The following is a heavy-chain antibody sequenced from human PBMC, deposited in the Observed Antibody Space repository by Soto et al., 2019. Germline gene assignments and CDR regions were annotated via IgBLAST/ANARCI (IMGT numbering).Heavy chain of an antibody. J-gene: IGHJ6*02. CDR1: GLTFNSYA. D-gene: IGHD3-10*01. Sequence: QVQLVESGGGVVHPGSSLRLSCAASGLTFNSYAMHWVRQAPGKGLEWVALISYDGSNKFYRDSVKGRFTISRDNSKTAVYPQMNSLRPEDTALYYCATDGDENWILEDGSYYYGMAVWGRGTTVIVSS. CDR3: ATDGDENWILEDGSYYYGMAV. V-gene: IGHV3-30*03. CDR2: ISYDGSNK.